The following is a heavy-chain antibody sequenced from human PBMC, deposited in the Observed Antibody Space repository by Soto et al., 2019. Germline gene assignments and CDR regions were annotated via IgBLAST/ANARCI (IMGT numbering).Heavy chain of an antibody. CDR2: ISGSGGST. CDR1: GFTFSSYA. Sequence: GSLRLSCAASGFTFSSYAMSWVRQAPGKGLEWVSAISGSGGSTYYADSVKGRFTISRDNSKNTLYLQMNSLRAEDTAVYYCAKDSSLNVRGLSDAFDIWGQGTMVT. J-gene: IGHJ3*02. V-gene: IGHV3-23*01. CDR3: AKDSSLNVRGLSDAFDI. D-gene: IGHD2-2*01.